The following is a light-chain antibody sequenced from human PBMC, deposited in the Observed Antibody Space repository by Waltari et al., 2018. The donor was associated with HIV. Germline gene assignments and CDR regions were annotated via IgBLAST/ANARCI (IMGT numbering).Light chain of an antibody. V-gene: IGKV1-39*01. J-gene: IGKJ3*01. CDR2: SAT. CDR1: QTIGDY. CDR3: EQIYTFPLFS. Sequence: DIQLTQSPSPLSASVGDRVTITCRASQTIGDYVNWYQQKPGKPPKLLIYSATSLQPGVLSRFSGSGSGTDFALTISSLQPEDFAIYYCEQIYTFPLFSFGPGTKVDIK.